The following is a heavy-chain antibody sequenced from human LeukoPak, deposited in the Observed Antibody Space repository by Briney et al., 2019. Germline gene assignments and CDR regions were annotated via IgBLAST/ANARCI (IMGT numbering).Heavy chain of an antibody. Sequence: PSETLSLTCAVYGGSFSGYYWSWIRQPPGKGLEWIGEINHSGSTNYNPSLKSRVTISVDTSKNQFSLKLSSVTAADTAVYYCASSGDSSGYYLGWFDPWGQGTLVTVSS. CDR3: ASSGDSSGYYLGWFDP. CDR2: INHSGST. V-gene: IGHV4-34*01. CDR1: GGSFSGYY. D-gene: IGHD3-22*01. J-gene: IGHJ5*02.